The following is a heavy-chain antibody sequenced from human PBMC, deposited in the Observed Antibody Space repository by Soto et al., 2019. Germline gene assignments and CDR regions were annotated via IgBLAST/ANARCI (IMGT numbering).Heavy chain of an antibody. CDR1: GFTFSTYW. V-gene: IGHV3-7*01. CDR2: IKQDGSEK. J-gene: IGHJ5*02. D-gene: IGHD3-22*01. Sequence: GGSLRLSCAASGFTFSTYWIIWVRQAPGRGLEWVANIKQDGSEKYCVDSVKGRFTFSRDNAKNSLYLQMNNLRAEDTAVYYCARLRYYDSSGSLLGFDPGGQGTLVTVSS. CDR3: ARLRYYDSSGSLLGFDP.